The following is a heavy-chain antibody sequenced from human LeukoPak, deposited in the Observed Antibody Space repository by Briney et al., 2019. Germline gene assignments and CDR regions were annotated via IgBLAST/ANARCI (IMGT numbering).Heavy chain of an antibody. D-gene: IGHD3-10*01. Sequence: GGSLRLSCAASGFTFSSYAMSWVRQAPGKGLEWVSAISGSGGSTYYADSVKGRFTISRDNSKNTLYLQMNSLRAEDTAVYYCAIDVLLTYYYGSATMDVWGKGTTVTVSS. CDR1: GFTFSSYA. J-gene: IGHJ6*03. CDR3: AIDVLLTYYYGSATMDV. V-gene: IGHV3-23*01. CDR2: ISGSGGST.